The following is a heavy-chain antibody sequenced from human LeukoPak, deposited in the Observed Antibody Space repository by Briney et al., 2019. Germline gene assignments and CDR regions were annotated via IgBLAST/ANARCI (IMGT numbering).Heavy chain of an antibody. J-gene: IGHJ4*02. Sequence: PGGSLRLSCAASGFTFSTYAMHWVRQAPGKGLEWVAVISYDGSNKYYADSVKGRFTISRDNSKNTLYLQMNSLRAEDTAVYYCLGDPHRFDYWGQGTLVTVSS. D-gene: IGHD2-21*02. V-gene: IGHV3-30-3*01. CDR3: LGDPHRFDY. CDR2: ISYDGSNK. CDR1: GFTFSTYA.